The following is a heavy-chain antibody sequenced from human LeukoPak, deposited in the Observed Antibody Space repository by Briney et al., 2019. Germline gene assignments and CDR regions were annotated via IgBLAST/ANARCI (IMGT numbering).Heavy chain of an antibody. CDR1: GFTFSSYS. CDR2: ISSSSSYI. Sequence: GGSLRLSCAASGFTFSSYSMNWVRQAPGKGLEWVSSISSSSSYIYYADSVKGRFTISRDNAKISLYLQMNSLRAEDTAVYYCAREGYYDSSGYYYFKPFDYWGQGTLVTVSS. J-gene: IGHJ4*02. D-gene: IGHD3-22*01. CDR3: AREGYYDSSGYYYFKPFDY. V-gene: IGHV3-21*01.